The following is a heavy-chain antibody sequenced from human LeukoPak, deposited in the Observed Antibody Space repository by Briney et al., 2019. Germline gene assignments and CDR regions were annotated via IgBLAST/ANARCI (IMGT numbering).Heavy chain of an antibody. CDR2: ISSSSSYI. J-gene: IGHJ4*02. Sequence: PGRSLRLSCAASGFTFSSYSMNWVRQAPGKGLEWVSSISSSSSYIYYADSVKGRFTISRDNAKNSLYLQMNSLRAEDTAVYYCATVVAPTRYYFDYWGQGTLVTVSS. CDR3: ATVVAPTRYYFDY. CDR1: GFTFSSYS. V-gene: IGHV3-21*01. D-gene: IGHD4-23*01.